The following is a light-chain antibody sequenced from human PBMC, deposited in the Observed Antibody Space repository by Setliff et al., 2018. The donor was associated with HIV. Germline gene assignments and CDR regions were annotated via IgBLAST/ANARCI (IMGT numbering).Light chain of an antibody. CDR3: CSYAGTYSYI. V-gene: IGLV2-11*01. CDR1: SSDVGTYDY. CDR2: DVS. Sequence: QSALTQPASVSGSPGQTVTFSCTGSSSDVGTYDYVSWYQQYPGKAPKLMIYDVSRRPSGVPDRFSGSKSGNTASLTISGLQAEDEADYYCCSYAGTYSYIFGTGTKSPS. J-gene: IGLJ1*01.